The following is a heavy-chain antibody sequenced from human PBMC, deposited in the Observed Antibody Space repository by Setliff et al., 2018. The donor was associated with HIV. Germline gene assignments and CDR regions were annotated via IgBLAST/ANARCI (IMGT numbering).Heavy chain of an antibody. V-gene: IGHV3-48*03. D-gene: IGHD3-9*01. Sequence: GGSLRLSCEASGFPLYTYDMNWVRQAPGKALEWISFISHGGATKYYADSVKGRFTISRDNAKDSMFLQMNSLRGEDTAVYYCATNFLYDILTGYFPYQFDRWGQGTLVTVSS. J-gene: IGHJ4*02. CDR3: ATNFLYDILTGYFPYQFDR. CDR2: ISHGGATK. CDR1: GFPLYTYD.